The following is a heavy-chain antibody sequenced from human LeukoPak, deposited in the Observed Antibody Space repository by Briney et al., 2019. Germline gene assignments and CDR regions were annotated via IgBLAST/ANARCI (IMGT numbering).Heavy chain of an antibody. Sequence: PSETLSLTCTVSGGSISGNYYWGWIRQPPGKGLEWIGSIFYRGESNYNPSLKNRVSVSVDTSKNQFFLKLTSVTVADTAVYFCARLGDVEVNGGTLDYWGRGTLVTVSS. CDR2: IFYRGES. D-gene: IGHD3-16*01. J-gene: IGHJ4*02. V-gene: IGHV4-39*01. CDR3: ARLGDVEVNGGTLDY. CDR1: GGSISGNYY.